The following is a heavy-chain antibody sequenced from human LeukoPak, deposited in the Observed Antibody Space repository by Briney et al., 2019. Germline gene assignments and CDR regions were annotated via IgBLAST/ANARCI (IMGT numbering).Heavy chain of an antibody. CDR3: ARAAAGHGLEPYYYGMDV. CDR2: IYYSGSA. Sequence: SETLSLTCTVSGGSISSYYWSWIRQPPGKGLEWIGYIYYSGSANYNPSLKSRVTIPVDTSKNQFSLKLSSVTAADTAVYYCARAAAGHGLEPYYYGMDVWGQGTTVTVSS. CDR1: GGSISSYY. V-gene: IGHV4-59*01. J-gene: IGHJ6*02. D-gene: IGHD6-13*01.